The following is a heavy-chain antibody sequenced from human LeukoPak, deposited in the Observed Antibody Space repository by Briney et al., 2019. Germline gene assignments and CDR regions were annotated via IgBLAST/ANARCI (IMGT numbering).Heavy chain of an antibody. V-gene: IGHV4-39*07. Sequence: SETLSLTCTVSGGSISSSSYYWGWIRQPPGKGLEWIGEINHSGSTHYNPSLKSRVTISVDTSQKQSSLRLTSVTAADTAVYYCARGRYLTTSGGAAAGFLDYWGQGSLVTVST. D-gene: IGHD6-13*01. J-gene: IGHJ4*02. CDR1: GGSISSSSYY. CDR3: ARGRYLTTSGGAAAGFLDY. CDR2: INHSGST.